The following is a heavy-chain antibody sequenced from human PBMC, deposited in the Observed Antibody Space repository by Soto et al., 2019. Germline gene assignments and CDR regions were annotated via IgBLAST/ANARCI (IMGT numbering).Heavy chain of an antibody. CDR3: ARAHFEYSSSMDFDY. CDR1: GFTFSSYS. J-gene: IGHJ4*02. V-gene: IGHV3-48*04. CDR2: ISSSSSTI. D-gene: IGHD6-6*01. Sequence: GGSLRLSCAASGFTFSSYSMNWVRQAPGKGLEWVSYISSSSSTIYYADSVKGRFTISRDNAKNSLYLQMNSLRAEDTAVYYCARAHFEYSSSMDFDYWGQGTLVTVSS.